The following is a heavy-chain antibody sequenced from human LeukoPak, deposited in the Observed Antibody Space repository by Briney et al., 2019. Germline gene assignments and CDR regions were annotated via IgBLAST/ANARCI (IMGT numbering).Heavy chain of an antibody. Sequence: GASVKVSCKASGYTFTSYGISWVRQAPGQGLEWMGWINPNSGGTNYAQKFQGRVTMTRDTSISTAYMELSRLRSDDTAVYYCARNSWFGELFVDPWGQGTLVTVSS. J-gene: IGHJ5*02. D-gene: IGHD3-10*01. CDR3: ARNSWFGELFVDP. V-gene: IGHV1-2*02. CDR1: GYTFTSYG. CDR2: INPNSGGT.